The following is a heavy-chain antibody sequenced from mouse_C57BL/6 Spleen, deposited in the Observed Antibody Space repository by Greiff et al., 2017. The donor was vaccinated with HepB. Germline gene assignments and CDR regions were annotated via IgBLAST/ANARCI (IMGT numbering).Heavy chain of an antibody. CDR1: GFSLTSYG. J-gene: IGHJ1*03. V-gene: IGHV2-6-1*01. Sequence: VKLVESGPGLVAPSQRLSITCTVSGFSLTSYGVHWVRQPPGKGLEWLVVIWSDGSTTYHSALKSRLSISKDNSKSQVFLKMNSRQTDDTAMYYCARHNYYGSSYGYFDVWGTGTTVTVSS. CDR3: ARHNYYGSSYGYFDV. CDR2: IWSDGST. D-gene: IGHD1-1*01.